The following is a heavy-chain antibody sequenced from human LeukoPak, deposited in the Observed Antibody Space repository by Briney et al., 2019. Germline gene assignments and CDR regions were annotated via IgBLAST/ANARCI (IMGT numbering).Heavy chain of an antibody. V-gene: IGHV3-23*01. J-gene: IGHJ3*02. CDR1: GFTFSSYA. D-gene: IGHD2-8*01. CDR3: AKETAMLYASPGAFDI. CDR2: ISGSGGST. Sequence: PGGSLRLSCAASGFTFSSYAMSWVRQAPGKGLEWVSAISGSGGSTYYADSVKGRFTISRDNSKNTLYLQMNSLRAEDTAVYYCAKETAMLYASPGAFDIWGKGTMVTVSS.